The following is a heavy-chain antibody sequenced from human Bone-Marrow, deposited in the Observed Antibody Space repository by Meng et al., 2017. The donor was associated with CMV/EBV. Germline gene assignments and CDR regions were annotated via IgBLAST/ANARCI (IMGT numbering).Heavy chain of an antibody. J-gene: IGHJ3*02. CDR2: FSDSGST. CDR3: ARDGGSGLGLVFDI. D-gene: IGHD1-26*01. V-gene: IGHV4-61*01. CDR1: GGSVGSNTYY. Sequence: ESLKISCTVSGGSVGSNTYYWTWIRQSPGKGLEWIGYFSDSGSTNYNPSLKHRVTILVDMSKKQFSLEMTSVTAADTAMYYCARDGGSGLGLVFDIWGQGRMVTVSS.